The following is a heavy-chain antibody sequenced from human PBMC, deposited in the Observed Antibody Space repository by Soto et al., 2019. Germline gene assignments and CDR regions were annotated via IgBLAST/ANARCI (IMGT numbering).Heavy chain of an antibody. CDR2: IYPGDSDA. D-gene: IGHD6-6*01. J-gene: IGHJ4*02. CDR1: GYSFTDYW. CDR3: ARDGLSSSSSFDY. Sequence: GESLKISCQGSGYSFTDYWIGWVRQMPGKVLEWMGIIYPGDSDAKYSPSFQGQVTMSADKSISTAYLQWSSLKPSDTAIYYCARDGLSSSSSFDYWGQGTLVTVSS. V-gene: IGHV5-51*01.